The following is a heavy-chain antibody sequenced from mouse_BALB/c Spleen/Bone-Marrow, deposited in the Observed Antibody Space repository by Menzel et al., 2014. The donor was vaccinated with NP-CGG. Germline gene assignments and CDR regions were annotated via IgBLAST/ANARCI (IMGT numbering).Heavy chain of an antibody. CDR1: GYTFTSSW. CDR2: IHPNSGNT. Sequence: QVQLQQPGSVLVRPGASVKLSCKASGYTFTSSWMHWAKQRPGQGLEWIGEIHPNSGNTNYNEKFKGKATLTVDTSSTTPYIDLNNLTSEDSAVYYCARYNIYRNYLFYFNVWGARTTLTVSS. CDR3: ARYNIYRNYLFYFNV. V-gene: IGHV1S130*01. J-gene: IGHJ1*01. D-gene: IGHD2-1*01.